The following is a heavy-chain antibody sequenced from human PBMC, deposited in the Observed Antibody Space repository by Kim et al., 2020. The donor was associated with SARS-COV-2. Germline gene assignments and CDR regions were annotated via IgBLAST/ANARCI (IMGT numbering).Heavy chain of an antibody. J-gene: IGHJ6*02. V-gene: IGHV4-4*07. CDR1: GGSISSYY. Sequence: SETLSLTCTVSGGSISSYYWSWIRQPAGKALEWIGRIYSSGSTNYNPSLKSRVTMSVDTSKSQFSLKLNSVTAADTAVYFCARENSTPSGRGLDVWGQGTTVTVSS. CDR2: IYSSGST. D-gene: IGHD6-6*01. CDR3: ARENSTPSGRGLDV.